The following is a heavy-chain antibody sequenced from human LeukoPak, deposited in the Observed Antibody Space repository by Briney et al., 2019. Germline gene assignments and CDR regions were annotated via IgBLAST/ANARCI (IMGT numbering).Heavy chain of an antibody. J-gene: IGHJ4*02. CDR2: INPNSGGT. V-gene: IGHV1-2*02. CDR1: GYTFTGYY. D-gene: IGHD2-2*01. Sequence: GASVKVSCKASGYTFTGYYMHWVRQAPGQGLEWMGWINPNSGGTNYAQKFQGRVTMTRDTSISTAYMELSRLRSDDTAVYYCARGPYRIVVVPAAITSFDYWGQETLVTVSS. CDR3: ARGPYRIVVVPAAITSFDY.